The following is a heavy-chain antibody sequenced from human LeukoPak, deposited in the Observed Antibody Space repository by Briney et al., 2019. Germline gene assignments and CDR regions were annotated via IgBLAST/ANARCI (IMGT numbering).Heavy chain of an antibody. CDR3: ARAYYGQMYYFDY. CDR2: INHSGST. Sequence: SETLSLTCAVYGGSFSGYYWSWIRQPPGKGLEWIGEINHSGSTNYNPSLKSRVTISVDTSKNQFSLKLSSVTAADTAVYYCARAYYGQMYYFDYWGQGTLVTVSS. D-gene: IGHD3-10*01. CDR1: GGSFSGYY. V-gene: IGHV4-34*01. J-gene: IGHJ4*02.